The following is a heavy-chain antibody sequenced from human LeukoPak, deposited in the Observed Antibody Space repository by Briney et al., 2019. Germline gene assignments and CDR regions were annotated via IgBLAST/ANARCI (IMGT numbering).Heavy chain of an antibody. CDR3: GRNSSGVAFDV. CDR2: ISSCTGIA. Sequence: GGSAKVSCKASGYTFISYDISWVRQAPGQGLEWMGWISSCTGIANYAQKLQGRVAMTTDTSTSTAYMELRSLRSDDTAVYYCGRNSSGVAFDVWGQGTMVTVSS. D-gene: IGHD6-19*01. J-gene: IGHJ3*01. V-gene: IGHV1-18*01. CDR1: GYTFISYD.